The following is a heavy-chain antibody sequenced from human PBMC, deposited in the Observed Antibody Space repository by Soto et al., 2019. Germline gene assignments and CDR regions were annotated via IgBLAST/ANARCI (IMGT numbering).Heavy chain of an antibody. CDR2: INHSGST. V-gene: IGHV4-34*01. J-gene: IGHJ5*02. Sequence: QVQLQQWGAGLLKPSETLSLTCAVYGGSFSGYYWSWIRQPPGKGLEWIGEINHSGSTNYNPSLKSRVNICVDTSKSQFSLKLSSVTDAETAVYYCATWAGYSSSGGWFAPWGQGTLVTVSS. CDR1: GGSFSGYY. CDR3: ATWAGYSSSGGWFAP. D-gene: IGHD6-13*01.